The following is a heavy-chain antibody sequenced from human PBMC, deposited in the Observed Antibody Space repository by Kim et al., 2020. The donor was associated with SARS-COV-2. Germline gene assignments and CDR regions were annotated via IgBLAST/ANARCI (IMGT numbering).Heavy chain of an antibody. CDR1: GGSFSGYY. V-gene: IGHV4-34*01. Sequence: SETLSLTCAVYGGSFSGYYWSWIRQPPGKGLEWIGEINHSGSTNYNPSLKSRVTISVDTSKNQFSLKLSSVTAADTAVYYCARGGYCGGDCYSKGFDYWGQGTLVTVSS. J-gene: IGHJ4*02. CDR3: ARGGYCGGDCYSKGFDY. CDR2: INHSGST. D-gene: IGHD2-21*01.